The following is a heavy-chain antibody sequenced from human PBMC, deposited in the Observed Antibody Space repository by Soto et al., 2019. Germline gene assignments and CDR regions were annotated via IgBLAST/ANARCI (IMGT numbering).Heavy chain of an antibody. CDR1: GFILSDCA. Sequence: GGSLRLSCATSGFILSDCAMNWVRQAPGKGLEWVANIKEDGSEKNYVDSLKGRFTISRDNAKNSLYLQMNSLRADDTAVYYCANTVVRGLGTTVTVSS. CDR3: ANTVV. V-gene: IGHV3-7*05. D-gene: IGHD3-10*01. CDR2: IKEDGSEK. J-gene: IGHJ6*01.